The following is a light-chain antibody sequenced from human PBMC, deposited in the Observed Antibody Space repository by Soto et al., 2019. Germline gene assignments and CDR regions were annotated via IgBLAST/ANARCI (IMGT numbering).Light chain of an antibody. CDR2: AAS. J-gene: IGKJ1*01. Sequence: DIQMTQSPSSVSASVGDRVTITCRASQRISSWLAWYQQKPGKAPMLLIYAASSLQSGVPSRFSGSGSGTDFTLTINSLQPEDFATYYCQQAHSFSWTFGQGIKVDIK. CDR3: QQAHSFSWT. V-gene: IGKV1-12*01. CDR1: QRISSW.